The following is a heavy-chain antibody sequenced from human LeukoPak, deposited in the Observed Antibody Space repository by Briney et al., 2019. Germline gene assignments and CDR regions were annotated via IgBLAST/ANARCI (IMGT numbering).Heavy chain of an antibody. D-gene: IGHD3-3*01. V-gene: IGHV3-11*01. CDR1: GFTFSDYY. J-gene: IGHJ4*02. Sequence: GGSLRLSCAASGFTFSDYYMSWIRQAPGKGLEWVGYISGSGSGIYYADSVKGRFTISRDNAENSPYLQMNSLRAEDTAVYHCARRARVDTQNECRLDYWGQGTLVTFSS. CDR2: ISGSGSGI. CDR3: ARRARVDTQNECRLDY.